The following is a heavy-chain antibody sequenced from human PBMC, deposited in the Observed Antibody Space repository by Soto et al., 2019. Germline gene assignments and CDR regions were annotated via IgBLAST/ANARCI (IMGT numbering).Heavy chain of an antibody. CDR1: GFTFDNAW. J-gene: IGHJ4*02. CDR2: IKSKTDGGTA. Sequence: EVQLVESGGGLVKPGGSLRLSCAASGFTFDNAWMSWVRQAPGKGLEWVGRIKSKTDGGTADYAAPVKGRFTISRDDSTNTQFLQMNSLKTEDTAVYYCTTDRGHMYDFDYWGQGTLVPVSS. CDR3: TTDRGHMYDFDY. D-gene: IGHD2-8*01. V-gene: IGHV3-15*01.